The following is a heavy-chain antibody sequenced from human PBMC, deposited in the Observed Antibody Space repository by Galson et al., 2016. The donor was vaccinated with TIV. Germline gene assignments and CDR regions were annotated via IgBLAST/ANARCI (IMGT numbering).Heavy chain of an antibody. D-gene: IGHD4-11*01. J-gene: IGHJ4*02. CDR3: ARTPGDYSNYRPIDF. CDR1: GFSFSDYY. Sequence: LRLSCAGSGFSFSDYYMNWVRQAPGKGLEWVSYISGRSSSIYYADSVKGRFTISRENAKNSLYLQMNSLRDEDTAVYYCARTPGDYSNYRPIDFWGRGTLVTVSA. CDR2: ISGRSSSI. V-gene: IGHV3-11*01.